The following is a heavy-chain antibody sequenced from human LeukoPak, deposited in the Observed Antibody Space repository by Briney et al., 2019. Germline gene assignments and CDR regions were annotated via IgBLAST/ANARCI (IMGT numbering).Heavy chain of an antibody. CDR3: ARDDSNNYLHY. D-gene: IGHD4-11*01. CDR1: GYSISSGFF. J-gene: IGHJ4*02. V-gene: IGHV4-38-2*02. Sequence: PSETLSLTCAVSGYSISSGFFWAWIRQPPGKGLEWIGSIYHSGAYYNPSLKSRVTISMDTSKNQFSLRLSSVTAADTAVYYCARDDSNNYLHYWGQGKLVTVSS. CDR2: IYHSGA.